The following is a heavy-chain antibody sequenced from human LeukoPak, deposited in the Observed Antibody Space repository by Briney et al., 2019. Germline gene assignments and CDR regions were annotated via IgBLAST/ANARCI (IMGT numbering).Heavy chain of an antibody. CDR2: ISYDGSNK. Sequence: GGSLRLSCVASGFTFSSYGMHWVRQAPGKGLEWVAVISYDGSNKYYADSVKGRFTISRDNSKNTLYLQMNSLRAEDTAVYYCAKVARVFEGVGYFDYWGQGTLVTVSS. CDR1: GFTFSSYG. D-gene: IGHD3-16*01. V-gene: IGHV3-30*18. CDR3: AKVARVFEGVGYFDY. J-gene: IGHJ4*02.